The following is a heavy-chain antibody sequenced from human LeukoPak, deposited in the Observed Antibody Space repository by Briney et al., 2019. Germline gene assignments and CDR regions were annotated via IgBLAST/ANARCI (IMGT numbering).Heavy chain of an antibody. D-gene: IGHD2-2*02. V-gene: IGHV4-39*01. CDR2: IYYSGNT. CDR3: ARGRWGYCSSTSCYTWFDP. Sequence: PLETLSLTCTVSGDSISSSSSYWGWIRQPPGKGLEWIGSIYYSGNTYYNTSLKSRVTISVDTSKNQFSLKLSSVTAADTAVYYCARGRWGYCSSTSCYTWFDPWGQGTLVTVSS. J-gene: IGHJ5*02. CDR1: GDSISSSSSY.